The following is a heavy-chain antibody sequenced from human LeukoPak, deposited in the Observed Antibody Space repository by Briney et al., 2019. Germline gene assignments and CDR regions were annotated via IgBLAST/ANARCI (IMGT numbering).Heavy chain of an antibody. V-gene: IGHV3-48*04. CDR1: GFTFSAYS. Sequence: GESLRLSCATSGFTFSAYSLSWVRQAPGKGLEWVSHITRPGTTTYYAESVKGRFTISRDNAKNSLYLQMYSLRAEDTAVYYCARADSAMVYDYYMDVWGKGTTVTISS. CDR2: ITRPGTTT. D-gene: IGHD5-18*01. CDR3: ARADSAMVYDYYMDV. J-gene: IGHJ6*03.